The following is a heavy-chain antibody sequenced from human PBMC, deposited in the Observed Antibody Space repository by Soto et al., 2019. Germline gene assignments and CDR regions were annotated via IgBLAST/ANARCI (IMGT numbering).Heavy chain of an antibody. CDR3: ARPQNRFFDWLPMRRYYYGMDV. Sequence: ASVKVSCKASGYTFTSYDINWVRQATGQGLEWMGWMNPNSGNTGYAQKFQGRVTMTRNTSISTAYMELSSLRSEDTAVYYCARPQNRFFDWLPMRRYYYGMDVWGQGTTVTVSS. V-gene: IGHV1-8*01. CDR1: GYTFTSYD. J-gene: IGHJ6*02. D-gene: IGHD3-9*01. CDR2: MNPNSGNT.